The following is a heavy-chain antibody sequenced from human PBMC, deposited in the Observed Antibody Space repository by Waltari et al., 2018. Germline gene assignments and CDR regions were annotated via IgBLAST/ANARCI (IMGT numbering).Heavy chain of an antibody. V-gene: IGHV4-34*01. Sequence: QVQLQQWGAGLLKPSETLSLTCVVYGGSLRGYNGRWTRQSPGKGLEWIGEINHSGSTNYNPSLKSRVTISVDTSKNQFSLKVSSVTAADTAVYYCARGGQWKFDYWGQGTLVTVSS. CDR3: ARGGQWKFDY. D-gene: IGHD6-19*01. CDR2: INHSGST. CDR1: GGSLRGYN. J-gene: IGHJ4*02.